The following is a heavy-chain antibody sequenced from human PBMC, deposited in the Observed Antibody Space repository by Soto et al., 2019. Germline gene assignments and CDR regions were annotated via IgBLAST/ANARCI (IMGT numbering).Heavy chain of an antibody. D-gene: IGHD5-18*01. CDR2: IYYSGST. V-gene: IGHV4-59*01. CDR3: ARERGYSYPDWFDP. CDR1: GGSISSYY. Sequence: SETLSLTCTVSGGSISSYYWSWIRQPPGKGLEWIGYIYYSGSTNYNPSLKSRVTISVDTSKNQFSLELSSLRSEDTAVYYCARERGYSYPDWFDPWGQGTLVTVSS. J-gene: IGHJ5*02.